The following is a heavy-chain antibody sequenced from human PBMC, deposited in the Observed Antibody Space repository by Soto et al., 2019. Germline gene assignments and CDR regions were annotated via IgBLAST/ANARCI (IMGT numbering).Heavy chain of an antibody. J-gene: IGHJ4*02. CDR2: TNSDGSDT. D-gene: IGHD6-19*01. V-gene: IGHV3-74*01. CDR1: GFTFSSYW. CDR3: AIYRGWSLFDY. Sequence: EVQLVESGGGLVQPGGSLRLSCEASGFTFSSYWMYWVRQAPGKGLVWVSRTNSDGSDTSYADSVKGRFTISRDNAKNTLDLQMNSLRAEDTAVYYCAIYRGWSLFDYWGQGTLVTVSS.